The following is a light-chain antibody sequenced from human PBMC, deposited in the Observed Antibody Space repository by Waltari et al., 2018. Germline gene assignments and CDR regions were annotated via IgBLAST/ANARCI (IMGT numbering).Light chain of an antibody. CDR3: QQYGSSPWT. J-gene: IGKJ1*01. CDR1: QSVSSSY. CDR2: GAS. Sequence: EIELTQSPGTLTVSPGERATLSCRASQSVSSSYLAWYQQKPGQAPRVLIHGASNRATGIPDRFSCSGSGTDFTLTISRLEPEDFAVYYCQQYGSSPWTFGQGTKVEIK. V-gene: IGKV3-20*01.